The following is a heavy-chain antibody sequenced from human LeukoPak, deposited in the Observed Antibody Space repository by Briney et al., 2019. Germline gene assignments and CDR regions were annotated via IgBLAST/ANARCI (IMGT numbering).Heavy chain of an antibody. Sequence: QLVESGGGLVQPGGSLKLSCAASGFTFSGSAMHWVRQASGKGLEWVGRIRSKANSYATAYAASVKGRFTISRDDSKNTAYLQMDSLKTEDTAVYYCARHPGSCSSTSCYDSIQNYYYYGMDVWGQGTTVTVSS. CDR1: GFTFSGSA. CDR3: ARHPGSCSSTSCYDSIQNYYYYGMDV. V-gene: IGHV3-73*01. CDR2: IRSKANSYAT. D-gene: IGHD2-2*01. J-gene: IGHJ6*02.